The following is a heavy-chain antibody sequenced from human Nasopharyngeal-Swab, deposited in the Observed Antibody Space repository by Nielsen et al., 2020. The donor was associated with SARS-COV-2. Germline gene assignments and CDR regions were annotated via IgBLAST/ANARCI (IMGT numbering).Heavy chain of an antibody. V-gene: IGHV3-23*01. Sequence: GGSLRLSCTASGFTFSSYAMNWVRQAPGKGLEWVSTINYNSGITYSADSVRGRFTIFRDNSENTLFLQMNSLMAEDTAMYFCAKGMDSSGFHGFDIWGQGTMVTV. J-gene: IGHJ3*02. CDR1: GFTFSSYA. D-gene: IGHD6-19*01. CDR3: AKGMDSSGFHGFDI. CDR2: INYNSGIT.